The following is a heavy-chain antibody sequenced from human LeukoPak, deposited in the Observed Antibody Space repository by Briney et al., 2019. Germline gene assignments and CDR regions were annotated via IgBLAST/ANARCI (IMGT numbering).Heavy chain of an antibody. CDR2: IYTTGTT. V-gene: IGHV4-4*07. CDR1: DTSINTYY. CDR3: ARYCSSTSCYWGSGFDY. D-gene: IGHD2-2*01. J-gene: IGHJ4*02. Sequence: ASETLSLTCTVSDTSINTYYWSWIRQPAGKGLEWIGHIYTTGTTNYNPSLKSRVTMSIDTSKNQFSLKLSSVTAADTAVYYCARYCSSTSCYWGSGFDYWGQGTLVTVSS.